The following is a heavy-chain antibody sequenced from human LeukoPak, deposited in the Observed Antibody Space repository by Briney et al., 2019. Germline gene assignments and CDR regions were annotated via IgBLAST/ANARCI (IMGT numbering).Heavy chain of an antibody. J-gene: IGHJ6*02. CDR2: IYYSGST. Sequence: PSETLSLTCTVSGGSVSSGSCYWSWIRQPPGKGLEWIGYIYYSGSTNYNPSLRSRVTISLDTSKNQFSLKLSSVTAADTAVYYCARDYLVIAAAGYGMDVWGQGTTVTVSS. V-gene: IGHV4-61*01. CDR3: ARDYLVIAAAGYGMDV. D-gene: IGHD6-13*01. CDR1: GGSVSSGSCY.